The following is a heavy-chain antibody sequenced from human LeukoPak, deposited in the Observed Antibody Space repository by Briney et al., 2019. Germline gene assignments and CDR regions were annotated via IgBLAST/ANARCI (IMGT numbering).Heavy chain of an antibody. D-gene: IGHD4-23*01. J-gene: IGHJ3*02. CDR3: ARSYGGNGVFAFDI. CDR2: IYSGGST. Sequence: GGSLRLSCAASGFTVSSNYMSWVRQAPGKGLEWVSVIYSGGSTYYADSVKGRFTISRGNSKNTLYLQMNSLRAEDTAVYYCARSYGGNGVFAFDIWGQGTMVTVSS. V-gene: IGHV3-53*01. CDR1: GFTVSSNY.